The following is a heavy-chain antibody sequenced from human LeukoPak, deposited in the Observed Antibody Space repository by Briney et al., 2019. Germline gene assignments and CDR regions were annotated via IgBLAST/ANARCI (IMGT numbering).Heavy chain of an antibody. CDR2: FDPEDGET. CDR3: AIRTHYGDYGFLGN. D-gene: IGHD4-17*01. V-gene: IGHV1-24*01. CDR1: GYTLTELS. Sequence: ASVKVSCTVSGYTLTELSMHWVRQAPGKGLEWMGGFDPEDGETIYAQKFQGRVTMTEDTSTDTAYMELSSLRSEDTAVYYCAIRTHYGDYGFLGNWGQGTLVTVSS. J-gene: IGHJ4*02.